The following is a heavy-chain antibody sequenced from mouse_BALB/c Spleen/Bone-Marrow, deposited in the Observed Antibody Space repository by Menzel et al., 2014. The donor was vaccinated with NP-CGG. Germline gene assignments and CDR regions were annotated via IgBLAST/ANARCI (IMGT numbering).Heavy chain of an antibody. Sequence: VQLQQSGPDLVKPGASVTISCKASGYSFTGYYMHWVKQSHGKSLEWIGRVNPNKGGTSYNQKFKGKAILTVDKSSNTAYMELRSLTSEDSAVYYCARLITAGWYFDVWGAGTTVTVSS. V-gene: IGHV1-26*01. J-gene: IGHJ1*01. CDR2: VNPNKGGT. CDR1: GYSFTGYY. CDR3: ARLITAGWYFDV. D-gene: IGHD2-4*01.